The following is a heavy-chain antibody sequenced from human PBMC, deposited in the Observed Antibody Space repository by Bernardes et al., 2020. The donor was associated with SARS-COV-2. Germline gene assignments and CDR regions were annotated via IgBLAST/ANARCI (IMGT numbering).Heavy chain of an antibody. J-gene: IGHJ6*02. Sequence: GESLKISCKASGYTFINNWIAWVRQRPGQGLEWMGTIYPGDSDTRYSPSFQGQVTVSADKSINTAYLHWSSLKASDTAIYYCARRQTNCTGGRCFSGGMDGWGQGTTVNVSS. V-gene: IGHV5-51*01. D-gene: IGHD2-15*01. CDR3: ARRQTNCTGGRCFSGGMDG. CDR2: IYPGDSDT. CDR1: GYTFINNW.